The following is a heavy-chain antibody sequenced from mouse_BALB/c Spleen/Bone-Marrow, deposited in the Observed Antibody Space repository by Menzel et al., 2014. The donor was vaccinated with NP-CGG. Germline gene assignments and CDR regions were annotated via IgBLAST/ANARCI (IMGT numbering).Heavy chain of an antibody. CDR2: ISSGSSSI. Sequence: EVKLMESGGGLVQPGGSRKLSCAASGFTFSRFGMHWVRQAPEKGLEWVAYISSGSSSIYYSDTVRGRFTISRDNPMDTLFLQMTSLRSEDTAMYYCARGDYWGQGTILTVSS. V-gene: IGHV5-17*02. CDR1: GFTFSRFG. J-gene: IGHJ2*01. CDR3: ARGDY.